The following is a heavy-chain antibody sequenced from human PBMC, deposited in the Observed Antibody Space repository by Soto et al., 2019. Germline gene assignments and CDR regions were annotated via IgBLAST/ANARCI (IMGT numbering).Heavy chain of an antibody. CDR3: ARAGRLTGYYVYYYYYGMDV. CDR1: GGSFSGYY. CDR2: INHSGST. D-gene: IGHD3-9*01. V-gene: IGHV4-34*01. J-gene: IGHJ6*02. Sequence: PSETLSLTCAVYGGSFSGYYWSWIRQPPGKGLEWIGEINHSGSTNYNPSLKSRVTISVDTSKNQFSLKLSSVTAADTAVYYCARAGRLTGYYVYYYYYGMDVWGQGTTVTVSS.